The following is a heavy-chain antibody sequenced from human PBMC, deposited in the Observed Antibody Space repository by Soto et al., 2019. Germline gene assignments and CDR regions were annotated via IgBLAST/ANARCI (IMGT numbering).Heavy chain of an antibody. V-gene: IGHV4-34*01. D-gene: IGHD2-2*01. J-gene: IGHJ5*02. CDR1: GGSFSGYY. CDR3: ARGSGRCSSTSCGLSWFDP. CDR2: INHSGST. Sequence: QVQLQQWGAGLLKPSETLSLTCAVYGGSFSGYYWSWIRQPPGKGLELIGEINHSGSTNYNPSLKSRVTISVDTSKNQFSLKLSSVTAADTAVYYCARGSGRCSSTSCGLSWFDPWGQGTLVTVSS.